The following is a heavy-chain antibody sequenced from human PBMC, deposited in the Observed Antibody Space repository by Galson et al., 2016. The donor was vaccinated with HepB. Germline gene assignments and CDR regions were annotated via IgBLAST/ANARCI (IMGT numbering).Heavy chain of an antibody. D-gene: IGHD1-26*01. CDR2: IYYTGIT. J-gene: IGHJ4*02. V-gene: IGHV4-61*01. Sequence: SETLSLTCTVSGGSVSSGSYYWSWIRQPPGKGLEWIGFIYYTGITTYNPSLKSRVTISADTSKSQFSRKLNTVTAADAAVYYCARSGPARWELFSDYWGQGILVTVSS. CDR3: ARSGPARWELFSDY. CDR1: GGSVSSGSYY.